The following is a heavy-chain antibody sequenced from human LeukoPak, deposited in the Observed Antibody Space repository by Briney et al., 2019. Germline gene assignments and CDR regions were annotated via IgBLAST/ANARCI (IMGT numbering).Heavy chain of an antibody. D-gene: IGHD3-3*01. CDR2: ISSSSSTI. J-gene: IGHJ6*03. Sequence: GGSLRLSCTVSGFTVSSNSMSWVRQAPGKGLEWVSYISSSSSTIYYADSVKGRFTISRDNAKNSLYLQMNSLRAEDTAVYYCARDPDYDFWSGYFRPVGYYYYMDVWGKGTTVTVSS. CDR3: ARDPDYDFWSGYFRPVGYYYYMDV. V-gene: IGHV3-48*01. CDR1: GFTVSSNS.